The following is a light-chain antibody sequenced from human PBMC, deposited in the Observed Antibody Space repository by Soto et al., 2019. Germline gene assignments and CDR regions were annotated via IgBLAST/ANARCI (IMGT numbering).Light chain of an antibody. CDR2: DIF. CDR3: QQYNSWPLT. J-gene: IGKJ4*01. CDR1: QSVSSSY. V-gene: IGKV3D-15*01. Sequence: EIVLTQSPATLSLSPGERATLSCGASQSVSSSYLAWYQQKPGQAPRLVIYDIFTRATGVPTRISGSGSGTEFTLTISSLQSEDFAVYYSQQYNSWPLTFGGGTKVDIK.